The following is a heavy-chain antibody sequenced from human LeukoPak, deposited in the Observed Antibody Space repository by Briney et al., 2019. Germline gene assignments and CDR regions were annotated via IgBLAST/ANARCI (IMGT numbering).Heavy chain of an antibody. J-gene: IGHJ6*04. V-gene: IGHV4-59*01. CDR2: ICYSGST. CDR3: ARATYYYDSSGYYPYYYGMDV. D-gene: IGHD3-22*01. Sequence: AETLSLTCTVSGVSISSYYWSWIRQPPGKGLEWIGYICYSGSTNYNASLKSRVTISVDTSKNQFSLKLSSVTGADTAVYYCARATYYYDSSGYYPYYYGMDVWGEGTTLTVSS. CDR1: GVSISSYY.